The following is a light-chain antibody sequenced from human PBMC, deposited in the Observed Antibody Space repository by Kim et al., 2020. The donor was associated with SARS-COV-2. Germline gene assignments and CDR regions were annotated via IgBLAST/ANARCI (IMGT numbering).Light chain of an antibody. Sequence: EIVMTQYPATLSVSPGERAILSCRASQSVSTNLVWYQQQPGQAPRLLIYATSIRATGIPARFSGRGSGTDFTLTISSLQSEDFGVYYCQQYNHWPRTFGQGTKLEI. CDR1: QSVSTN. CDR3: QQYNHWPRT. CDR2: ATS. J-gene: IGKJ2*01. V-gene: IGKV3-15*01.